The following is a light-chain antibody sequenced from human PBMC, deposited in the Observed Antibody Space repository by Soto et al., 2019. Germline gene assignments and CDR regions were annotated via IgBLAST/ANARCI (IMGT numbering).Light chain of an antibody. V-gene: IGLV1-47*01. CDR1: SSNIAKNY. Sequence: QSVLIQPPSASVAPGQTITISCSGSSSNIAKNYVYWYQQLPGTAPRLLIYRNNQRPSGVPDRFSGSKSGTSASLAIIGLRSEDEADYYCSSWDDRLAALVFGRGTKVTVL. CDR2: RNN. CDR3: SSWDDRLAALV. J-gene: IGLJ2*01.